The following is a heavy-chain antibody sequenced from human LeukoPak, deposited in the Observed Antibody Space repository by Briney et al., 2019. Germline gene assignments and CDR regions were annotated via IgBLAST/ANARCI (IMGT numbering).Heavy chain of an antibody. J-gene: IGHJ4*02. CDR3: ARDWQQLSDY. CDR1: GSTLTDLS. CDR2: ISVYNGKT. D-gene: IGHD6-13*01. V-gene: IGHV1-18*01. Sequence: ASVKVSCKVSGSTLTDLSMHWVRQAPGQGLEWMGWISVYNGKTNYAQNLQGRVTMTTDTSTSTAYMELRSLRSDDTAVYYCARDWQQLSDYWGQGTLVTVSS.